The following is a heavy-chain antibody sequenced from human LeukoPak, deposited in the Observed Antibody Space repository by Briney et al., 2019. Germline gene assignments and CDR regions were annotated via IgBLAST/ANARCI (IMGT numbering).Heavy chain of an antibody. CDR2: ISYDGSNK. V-gene: IGHV3-30*18. J-gene: IGHJ3*02. D-gene: IGHD5-24*01. CDR3: AKATGEWRWLGLPYDAFDI. CDR1: GFTFSSYG. Sequence: PGRSLRLSCAASGFTFSSYGMHWVRQAPGKGLEWVAVISYDGSNKYYADSVKGRFTISRDNSKNTLYLQMNSLRAEDTAVYYCAKATGEWRWLGLPYDAFDIWGQGTTVTVSS.